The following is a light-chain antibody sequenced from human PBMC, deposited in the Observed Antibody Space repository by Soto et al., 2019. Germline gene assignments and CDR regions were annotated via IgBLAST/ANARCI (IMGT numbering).Light chain of an antibody. CDR1: QSVRSW. CDR2: DAS. Sequence: IQMPQSPATLSASVGDRVTITFRASQSVRSWLAWYQQKPGTAPKLLIFDASRLESGVPSRFSGSASGTEFTLTISSLQPDDFATYYCQQYDNYPLTFGGGTKVDNK. J-gene: IGKJ4*01. V-gene: IGKV1-5*01. CDR3: QQYDNYPLT.